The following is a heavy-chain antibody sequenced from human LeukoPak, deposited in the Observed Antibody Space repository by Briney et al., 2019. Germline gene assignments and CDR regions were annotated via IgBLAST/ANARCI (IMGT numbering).Heavy chain of an antibody. CDR2: ISSSSSTI. CDR1: GFTFSSYA. J-gene: IGHJ4*02. CDR3: ARGGVVPATDY. Sequence: GGSLRLSCAASGFTFSSYAMNWVRQAPGKGLEWVSYISSSSSTIYYADSVKGRFTISRDNAKNSLYLQMNSLRAEDTAVYYCARGGVVPATDYWGQGTLVTVSS. V-gene: IGHV3-48*01. D-gene: IGHD2-2*01.